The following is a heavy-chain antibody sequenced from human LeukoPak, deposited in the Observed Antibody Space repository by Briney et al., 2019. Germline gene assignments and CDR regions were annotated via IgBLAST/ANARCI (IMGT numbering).Heavy chain of an antibody. CDR3: ARGPRGLPED. CDR2: PFSGGST. D-gene: IGHD1-14*01. V-gene: IGHV4-4*07. J-gene: IGHJ4*02. CDR1: DASISGYY. Sequence: SETLSLTCTVSDASISGYYWTWIRQPAGQGLEWIGRPFSGGSTNYNPSLKSRVSMSLDTSNNQFSLEVNFVSAADTAVYYCARGPRGLPEDWGQGTLVTVSS.